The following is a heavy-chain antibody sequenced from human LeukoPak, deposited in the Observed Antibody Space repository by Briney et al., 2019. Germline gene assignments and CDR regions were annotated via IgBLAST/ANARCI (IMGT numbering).Heavy chain of an antibody. J-gene: IGHJ6*02. V-gene: IGHV3-30-3*01. CDR2: ISYDGSNK. CDR1: GFTFSSYA. CDR3: ARDRRAGYSSGWYYYYYGMDV. D-gene: IGHD6-19*01. Sequence: GRSLRLSCAASGFTFSSYAMHWVRQAPGKGLEWVAVISYDGSNKYYADSVKGRFTISRDNSKNTLYLQMNSLRAEDTAVYYCARDRRAGYSSGWYYYYYGMDVWGQGTTVTVSS.